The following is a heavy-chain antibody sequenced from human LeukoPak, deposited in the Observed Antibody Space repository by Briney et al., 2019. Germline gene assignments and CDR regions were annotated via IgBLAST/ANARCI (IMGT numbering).Heavy chain of an antibody. V-gene: IGHV3-48*02. CDR1: GITFSSYS. CDR2: INSASSYI. CDR3: ARGHGDGAWLIDY. J-gene: IGHJ4*02. Sequence: GGSLRLSCEVSGITFSSYSMNCVRQAPGKGLEWLSFINSASSYIDYADSVKGRFSISRDNVKNSLHLQMNSLRDEDTAVYYCARGHGDGAWLIDYWGQRTLVTISS. D-gene: IGHD3-9*01.